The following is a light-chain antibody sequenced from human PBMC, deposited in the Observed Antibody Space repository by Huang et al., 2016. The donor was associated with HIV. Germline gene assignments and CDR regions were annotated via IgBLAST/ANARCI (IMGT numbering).Light chain of an antibody. CDR2: RSS. Sequence: DIQMTQSPSSLSASVGDRVTITCRASQSISTYLNWYQQKPGKAPKVLIYRSSILQSGVPSRFSGSGSGTDFTLTISGLQPGDFATYYCQQSYSDPPWTFGQGTRVEIK. V-gene: IGKV1-39*01. CDR3: QQSYSDPPWT. CDR1: QSISTY. J-gene: IGKJ1*01.